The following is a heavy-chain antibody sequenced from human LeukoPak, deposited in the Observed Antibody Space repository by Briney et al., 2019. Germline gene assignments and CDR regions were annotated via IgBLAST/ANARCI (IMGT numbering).Heavy chain of an antibody. CDR3: VRMYSRQHGFDL. Sequence: SETLSLTCTVSGGSISSYYWSWIRQPPGKGLEWIGYIYYSGSTNYNPSLKSRVTMSVDTSKNDFSLKLSSVTAADTAVYYCVRMYSRQHGFDLWGQGTLVTVSS. CDR2: IYYSGST. D-gene: IGHD1-26*01. CDR1: GGSISSYY. J-gene: IGHJ5*02. V-gene: IGHV4-59*12.